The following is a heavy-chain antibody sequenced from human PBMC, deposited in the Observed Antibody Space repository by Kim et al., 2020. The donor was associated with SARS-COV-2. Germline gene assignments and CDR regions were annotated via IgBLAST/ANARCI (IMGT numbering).Heavy chain of an antibody. V-gene: IGHV4-59*01. CDR1: GGSISSYY. CDR2: IYYSGST. CDR3: ARDHPYYDILTGYYKPNNWFDP. D-gene: IGHD3-9*01. J-gene: IGHJ5*02. Sequence: SETLSLTCTVSGGSISSYYWSWIRQPPGKGLEWIGYIYYSGSTNYNPSLKSRVTISVDTSKNQFSLKLSSVTAADTAVYYCARDHPYYDILTGYYKPNNWFDPWGQGTLVTVSS.